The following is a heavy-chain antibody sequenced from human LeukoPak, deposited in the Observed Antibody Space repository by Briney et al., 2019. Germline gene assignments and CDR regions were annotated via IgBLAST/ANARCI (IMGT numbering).Heavy chain of an antibody. Sequence: GGSLRLSCAASGFTFSDHYMDWVRQAPGKGLEWVGRIRNKVNSYSTEYAASVKGRFTISRDDSKSIAYLQMNSLKTEDTAVYYCAKDIAFSVVGAFDIWGQGTMVTVSS. CDR2: IRNKVNSYST. D-gene: IGHD2-21*01. CDR3: AKDIAFSVVGAFDI. CDR1: GFTFSDHY. V-gene: IGHV3-72*01. J-gene: IGHJ3*02.